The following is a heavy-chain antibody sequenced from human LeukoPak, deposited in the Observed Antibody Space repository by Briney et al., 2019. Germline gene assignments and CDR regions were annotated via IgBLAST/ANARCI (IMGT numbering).Heavy chain of an antibody. CDR3: ARGGSFAATVLGGY. J-gene: IGHJ4*02. CDR1: GVSITSSSYN. Sequence: SETLSLTCTVSGVSITSSSYNWGWIRQPPGKGLEWIGSIYYSGNTYYNPSLKSRVTISVDTSKNQFSLKLSSVTAADTAVYYCARGGSFAATVLGGYWGQGTLVTVSS. V-gene: IGHV4-39*07. D-gene: IGHD6-25*01. CDR2: IYYSGNT.